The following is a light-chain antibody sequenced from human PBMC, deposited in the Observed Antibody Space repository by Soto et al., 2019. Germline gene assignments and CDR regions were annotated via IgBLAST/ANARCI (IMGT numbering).Light chain of an antibody. CDR2: DVN. J-gene: IGLJ1*01. V-gene: IGLV2-14*01. Sequence: QSALTQPASVSGSPGQSITISCTGTSSDVGGYNYVSWYQQYPGKAPQLMIFDVNDRPSGVSYRFSGSKSGNTASLTISGLQAVDEAHYYCSSYSTTSFFVFGTGTKVTVL. CDR3: SSYSTTSFFV. CDR1: SSDVGGYNY.